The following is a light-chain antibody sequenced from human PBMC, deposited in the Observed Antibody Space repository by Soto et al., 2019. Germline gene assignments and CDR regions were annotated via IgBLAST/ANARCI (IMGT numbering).Light chain of an antibody. CDR3: QQYNNWPGT. CDR1: QSVSNK. J-gene: IGKJ1*01. Sequence: EILLTQSPGTLSVSPGERATLSCRASQSVSNKLAWYQQKPGQAPRLLFYGASTGATGIPARFSGSGSETEFTLSISILQSEDYAVYYCQQYNNWPGTFGQGTKVDIK. CDR2: GAS. V-gene: IGKV3-15*01.